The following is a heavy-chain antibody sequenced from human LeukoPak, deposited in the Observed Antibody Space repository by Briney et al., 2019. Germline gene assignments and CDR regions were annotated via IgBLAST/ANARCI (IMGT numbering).Heavy chain of an antibody. CDR2: IYPGDSDT. D-gene: IGHD2-15*01. V-gene: IGHV5-51*01. CDR1: GYSFTNYR. Sequence: NHGESLKISCKGSGYSFTNYRVGWVRQMPGKGLEWMGIIYPGDSDTRYSPSFQGQVTISTDKSISTAYLQWSSLKASDTAMYYCARRDRHCTGGSCFSNFDYWGQGTLVTVSS. CDR3: ARRDRHCTGGSCFSNFDY. J-gene: IGHJ4*02.